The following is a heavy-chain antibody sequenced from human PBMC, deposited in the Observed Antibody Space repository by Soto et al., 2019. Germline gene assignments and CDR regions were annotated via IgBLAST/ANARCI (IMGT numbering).Heavy chain of an antibody. V-gene: IGHV3-53*01. J-gene: IGHJ3*01. Sequence: WGSLRLSCAASGLTVFGKKYVALFRHAPGKGLEWVSALYDVDGSFYSDSVKGRFTTSSDSSKTTVYLQMNDLRPADTAVYYCATWHEREHAYDVWGQGTTVTVSS. CDR3: ATWHEREHAYDV. CDR1: GLTVFGKKY. CDR2: LYDVDGS. D-gene: IGHD1-1*01.